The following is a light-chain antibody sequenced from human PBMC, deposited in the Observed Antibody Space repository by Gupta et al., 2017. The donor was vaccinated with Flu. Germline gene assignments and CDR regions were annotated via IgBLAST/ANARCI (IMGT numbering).Light chain of an antibody. CDR1: QEINNL. Sequence: PSSMSEYVGDRVTITCQASQEINNLLNWYQQKPGKAPKLLIYDASNLETGVPSRFSGNGSGTDFSFTISSLQTEDIATYFCQQYNKVLHTLGEGTKLEIK. CDR2: DAS. CDR3: QQYNKVLHT. V-gene: IGKV1-33*01. J-gene: IGKJ2*01.